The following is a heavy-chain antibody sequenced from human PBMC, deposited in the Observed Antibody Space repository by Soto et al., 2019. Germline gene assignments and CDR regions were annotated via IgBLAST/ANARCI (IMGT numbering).Heavy chain of an antibody. Sequence: GGSLRLSCAASGFTFSSYEMNWVRQAPGKGLEWVSYISSSGSTIYYADSVKGRFTISRDNAKNSLYLQMNSLRAEDTAVYYCASGRIAAQFDPWGQGTLVTVSS. J-gene: IGHJ5*02. CDR2: ISSSGSTI. D-gene: IGHD6-6*01. V-gene: IGHV3-48*03. CDR3: ASGRIAAQFDP. CDR1: GFTFSSYE.